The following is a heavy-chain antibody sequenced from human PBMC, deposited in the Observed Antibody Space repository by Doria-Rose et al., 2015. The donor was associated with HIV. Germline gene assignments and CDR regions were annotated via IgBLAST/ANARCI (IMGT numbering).Heavy chain of an antibody. Sequence: QVQLQESGPGVVKPSQTLSLTCTVSGGSIGSGSYYWSWIRQPAGKGREWIGRTYIRGSTDYNPSLQSRVTISVDTSKNQFSLEVNSVTAADTAVYYCARTANWNDGRVDSWGQGTSVIVSS. V-gene: IGHV4-61*02. J-gene: IGHJ4*02. D-gene: IGHD1-20*01. CDR2: TYIRGST. CDR1: GGSIGSGSYY. CDR3: ARTANWNDGRVDS.